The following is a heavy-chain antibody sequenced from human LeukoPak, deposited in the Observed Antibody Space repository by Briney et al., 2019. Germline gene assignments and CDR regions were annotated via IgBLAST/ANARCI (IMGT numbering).Heavy chain of an antibody. Sequence: AAVKVSCKAPGYTFTSYYMHWVRQAPGQGLERMGWINAYNGNTNYAQKLQGRVTMTTDTSTSTAYMELRSLRSDDTAVYYCARTSGSSAFDAFDIWGQGTMVTVSS. CDR2: INAYNGNT. J-gene: IGHJ3*02. V-gene: IGHV1-18*04. D-gene: IGHD1-26*01. CDR1: GYTFTSYY. CDR3: ARTSGSSAFDAFDI.